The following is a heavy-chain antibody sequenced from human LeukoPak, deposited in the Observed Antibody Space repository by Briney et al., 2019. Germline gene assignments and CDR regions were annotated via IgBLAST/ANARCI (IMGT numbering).Heavy chain of an antibody. D-gene: IGHD3-22*01. CDR1: GFSVTNNY. V-gene: IGHV3-53*01. CDR2: FYVGGAT. Sequence: GGSLRLSCAVSGFSVTNNYMSWVRQAPGKGLEWVSVFYVGGATYYADSVKGRFTISRDNSENTLYLQMKSLRAEDTAVYYCARGHYDSSGYPVNYWGQGTLVTVSS. J-gene: IGHJ4*02. CDR3: ARGHYDSSGYPVNY.